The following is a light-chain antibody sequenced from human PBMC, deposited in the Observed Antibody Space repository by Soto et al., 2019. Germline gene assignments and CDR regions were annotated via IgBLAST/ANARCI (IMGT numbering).Light chain of an antibody. CDR1: QSVTNY. V-gene: IGKV3-11*01. J-gene: IGKJ2*01. CDR3: QQRDDLYT. CDR2: DAS. Sequence: EIVLTQSPATLSLSPGERATLSCRASQSVTNYVAWYQQKPGQAPRLLIYDASNRATGIPARFSGSGSGTDFTLTISSLEPEDFGVYYCQQRDDLYTSGQGTKLEIK.